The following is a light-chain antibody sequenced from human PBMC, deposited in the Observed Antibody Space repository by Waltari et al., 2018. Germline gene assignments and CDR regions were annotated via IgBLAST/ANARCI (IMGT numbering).Light chain of an antibody. J-gene: IGLJ1*01. CDR3: AAWDDSLNGYV. CDR2: SNN. CDR1: GSNTGSNS. V-gene: IGLV1-44*01. Sequence: QSVLTQPPSASGTPGQRVTISCSGSGSNTGSNSVNWFQQVPGTAPKLLIYSNNQWPSGVPDRFSGSKSGTSASLAISGLQSEDEADYYCAAWDDSLNGYVFGTGTKVTVL.